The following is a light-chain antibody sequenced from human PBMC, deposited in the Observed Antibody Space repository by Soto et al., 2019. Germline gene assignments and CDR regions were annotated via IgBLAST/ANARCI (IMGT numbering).Light chain of an antibody. J-gene: IGKJ1*01. CDR3: QQYGSSLCT. CDR1: QSVSSSY. Sequence: EIVLTQSPGTMSLSPGERATLSCRASQSVSSSYLAWYQQKPGQAPRLLIYGASSRATGIPDRFSGSGSGTYFTLIISRLEPEDFAVYYCQQYGSSLCTFGQGTKGEIK. V-gene: IGKV3-20*01. CDR2: GAS.